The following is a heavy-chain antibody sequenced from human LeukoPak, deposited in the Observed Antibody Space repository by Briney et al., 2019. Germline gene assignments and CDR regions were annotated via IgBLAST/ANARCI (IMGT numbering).Heavy chain of an antibody. CDR1: GITFSSYP. CDR2: ISFDGSNK. D-gene: IGHD6-6*01. J-gene: IGHJ4*02. V-gene: IGHV3-30-3*01. CDR3: AREGPGGSSSVTLFDY. Sequence: GRSLRLSCAASGITFSSYPMHWVRQAPGKGLEWVAVISFDGSNKSYADSVKGRFTISRDNSKNTLYLNMNSLRAEDTAVYYCAREGPGGSSSVTLFDYWGQGTLVTVSS.